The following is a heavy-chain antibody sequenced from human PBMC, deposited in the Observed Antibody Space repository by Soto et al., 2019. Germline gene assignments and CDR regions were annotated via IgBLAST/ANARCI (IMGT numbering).Heavy chain of an antibody. CDR2: IYYSGST. CDR1: VGSIISSSYY. J-gene: IGHJ4*02. V-gene: IGHV4-39*01. D-gene: IGHD3-3*01. Sequence: PSETLSLTCTFSVGSIISSSYYWGWIRQPPGKGLEWIGSIYYSGSTYYNPSLKSRVTISVDTSKNQFSLKLSSVTAADTAVYYCARHEFLEWLMDFDYWGQGTLVTVSS. CDR3: ARHEFLEWLMDFDY.